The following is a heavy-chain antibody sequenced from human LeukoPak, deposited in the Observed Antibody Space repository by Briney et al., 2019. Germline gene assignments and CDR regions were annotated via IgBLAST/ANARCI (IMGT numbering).Heavy chain of an antibody. CDR3: ARVRIQLWLDY. V-gene: IGHV4-34*01. D-gene: IGHD5-18*01. CDR2: INHSGST. Sequence: SETLSLTCAVYGGSFSGYYWSWIRQPPGKGLEWIGEINHSGSTNYNPSLKSRVTISVDTSKNQISLKLSSVTAADTAVYYCARVRIQLWLDYWGQGTLVTVSS. J-gene: IGHJ4*02. CDR1: GGSFSGYY.